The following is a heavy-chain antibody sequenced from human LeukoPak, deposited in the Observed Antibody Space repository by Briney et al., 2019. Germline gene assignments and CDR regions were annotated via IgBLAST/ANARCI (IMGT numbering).Heavy chain of an antibody. CDR1: GFTFSSYW. CDR3: VTHEVTVITRSTFDN. V-gene: IGHV3-74*01. Sequence: GGSLRLSCAASGFTFSSYWMHWVRQAPGKGLVWVSRINSDGSSTSYADSVKGRFTISRDSAKNTLYLQMNSLRAEDTAVYYCVTHEVTVITRSTFDNWGQGTLVTVSS. CDR2: INSDGSST. J-gene: IGHJ4*02. D-gene: IGHD4-23*01.